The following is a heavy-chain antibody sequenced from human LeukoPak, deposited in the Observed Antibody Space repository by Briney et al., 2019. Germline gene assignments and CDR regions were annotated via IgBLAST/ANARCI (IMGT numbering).Heavy chain of an antibody. Sequence: ASVKVSFKASGYTFTRYGVNWVRQAPGQGGEWMGWISTYDAKTNYTQKVQGRVTMGTDKSTSTVYMELRSLTSDDTAVYYCARDLGLKGPDWLDPWGQGTLVTVSS. D-gene: IGHD1-14*01. CDR3: ARDLGLKGPDWLDP. CDR2: ISTYDAKT. J-gene: IGHJ5*02. V-gene: IGHV1-18*01. CDR1: GYTFTRYG.